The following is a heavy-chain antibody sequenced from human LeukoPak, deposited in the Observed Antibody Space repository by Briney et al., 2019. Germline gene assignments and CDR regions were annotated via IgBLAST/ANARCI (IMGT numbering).Heavy chain of an antibody. Sequence: GRSLRLACAASGFTFSSYSMNWVRQAPGKGLEWVSSISSSSSYIYYADSVKGRFTISRDNAKNSLYLQMNSLRAEDTAVYYCARDLVATVTPFDYWGQGTLVTVSS. D-gene: IGHD4-17*01. J-gene: IGHJ4*02. CDR3: ARDLVATVTPFDY. CDR1: GFTFSSYS. V-gene: IGHV3-21*01. CDR2: ISSSSSYI.